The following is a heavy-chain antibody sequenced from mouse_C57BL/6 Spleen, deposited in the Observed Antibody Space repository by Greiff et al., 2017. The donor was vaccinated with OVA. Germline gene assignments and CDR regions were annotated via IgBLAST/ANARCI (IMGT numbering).Heavy chain of an antibody. CDR3: ARMRDYDEGYFDY. CDR1: GFSLTSYG. Sequence: VMLVESGPGLVQPSQSLSITCTVSGFSLTSYGVHWVRQSPGKGLEWLGVIWSGGSTDYNAAFISRLSISKDNSKSQVFFKMNSLQADDTAIYYCARMRDYDEGYFDYWGQGTTLTVSS. J-gene: IGHJ2*01. V-gene: IGHV2-2*01. CDR2: IWSGGST. D-gene: IGHD2-4*01.